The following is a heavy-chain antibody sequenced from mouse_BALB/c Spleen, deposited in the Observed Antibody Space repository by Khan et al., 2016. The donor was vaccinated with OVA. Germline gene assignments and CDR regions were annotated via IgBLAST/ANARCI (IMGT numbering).Heavy chain of an antibody. CDR2: ISSGGTYT. D-gene: IGHD2-1*01. Sequence: EVKLMESGGDLVKPGGSLKLSCAASGFTFSRYTMSWVRQTPEKRLEWVATISSGGTYTYYVDSVEGRFTLSRDNAKNHLFLEMNNLKSEDTAIYYCTRGEGYYGNPYAINFWGQGTSVTVSS. CDR3: TRGEGYYGNPYAINF. J-gene: IGHJ4*01. CDR1: GFTFSRYT. V-gene: IGHV5-6-4*01.